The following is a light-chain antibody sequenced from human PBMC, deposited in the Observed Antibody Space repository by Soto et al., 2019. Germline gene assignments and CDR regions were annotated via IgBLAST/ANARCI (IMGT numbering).Light chain of an antibody. J-gene: IGLJ2*01. V-gene: IGLV2-18*02. CDR3: SSYTASRTL. Sequence: QSVLTQPPSVSGSPGQSVTISCTGTSSDGGSYNRVSWYQQAPGTAPKLIIYEASNRPSGVPDRFSGSKSGNTASLTISGLQAEDEADYYCSSYTASRTLFGGGTKLTVL. CDR2: EAS. CDR1: SSDGGSYNR.